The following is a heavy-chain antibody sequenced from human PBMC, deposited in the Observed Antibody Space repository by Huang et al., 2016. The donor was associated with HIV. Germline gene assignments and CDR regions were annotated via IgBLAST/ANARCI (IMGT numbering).Heavy chain of an antibody. CDR2: IYYSGST. V-gene: IGHV4-39*02. CDR1: GGSIRRDNYY. CDR3: ARLPGSITMIRGVITDPY. D-gene: IGHD3-10*01. Sequence: QLQLQESGPGLVKPSETLSLTCPVSGGSIRRDNYYWGWIRQPPGKGLAWIVSIYYSGSTYHSPSLKRRVTITVDTSKNHFSLRMRSVTAADTAVYYCARLPGSITMIRGVITDPYWGQGTLVTVSS. J-gene: IGHJ4*02.